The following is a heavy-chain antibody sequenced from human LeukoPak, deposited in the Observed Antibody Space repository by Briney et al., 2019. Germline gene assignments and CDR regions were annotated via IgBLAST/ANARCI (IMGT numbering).Heavy chain of an antibody. Sequence: RPSETLSLTCAVYGGSFSGYYWSWIRQPPGKGLEWIGEINHSGSTNYNPSLKSRVTMSVDTSKNQFSLKLSSVTAADTAVYYCARGRRNAHAFDIWGQGTMVTVSS. CDR1: GGSFSGYY. CDR2: INHSGST. J-gene: IGHJ3*02. CDR3: ARGRRNAHAFDI. D-gene: IGHD2-8*01. V-gene: IGHV4-34*01.